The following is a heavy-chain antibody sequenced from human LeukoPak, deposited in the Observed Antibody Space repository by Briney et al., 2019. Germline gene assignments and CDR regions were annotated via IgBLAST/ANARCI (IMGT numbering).Heavy chain of an antibody. CDR2: VWYDGSKE. J-gene: IGHJ4*02. Sequence: GRSLRLSCVASGFTFSNYGMHWVRQAPGKGLEWVAIVWYDGSKEYYADSVKGRFTISRDNSKNTLYLQMNSLRVEDTAVYYCARDGYDTNGYYYALYWGQGTLVTVSS. CDR1: GFTFSNYG. V-gene: IGHV3-33*01. D-gene: IGHD3-22*01. CDR3: ARDGYDTNGYYYALY.